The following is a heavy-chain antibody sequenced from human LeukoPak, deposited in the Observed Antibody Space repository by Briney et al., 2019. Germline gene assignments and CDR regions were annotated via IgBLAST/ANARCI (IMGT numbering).Heavy chain of an antibody. CDR2: ISSSSSSI. Sequence: PGGPLRLSCAASGFAFSVYAMSWLRQPPGKGLEWVSSISSSSSSIYYADSVKGRFTISRDNAKNSLYLQMNSLGVEDTAVYYCTGWLQPRYYWGQGTLVTVSS. V-gene: IGHV3-21*01. D-gene: IGHD5-24*01. CDR3: TGWLQPRYY. CDR1: GFAFSVYA. J-gene: IGHJ4*02.